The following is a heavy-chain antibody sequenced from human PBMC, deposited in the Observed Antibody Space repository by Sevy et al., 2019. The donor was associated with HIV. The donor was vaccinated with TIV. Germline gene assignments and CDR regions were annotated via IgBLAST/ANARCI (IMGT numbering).Heavy chain of an antibody. Sequence: GGSLRLSCAASGFTFSSYSMNWVRQAPGKGLEWVSYISSSSSTIYYEDSVKGRFAISRDNAKNSLYLQMNSLRGEEKAVYYCARDFMVRGVIIPEYYFDYWGQGTLVTVSS. D-gene: IGHD3-10*01. CDR1: GFTFSSYS. CDR2: ISSSSSTI. J-gene: IGHJ4*02. CDR3: ARDFMVRGVIIPEYYFDY. V-gene: IGHV3-48*01.